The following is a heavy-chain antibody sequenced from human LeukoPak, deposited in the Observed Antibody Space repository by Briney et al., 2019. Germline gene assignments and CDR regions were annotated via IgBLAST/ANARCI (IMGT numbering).Heavy chain of an antibody. CDR3: ARRVAAAAMYDY. D-gene: IGHD6-13*01. V-gene: IGHV4-4*08. CDR2: IYTSGST. Sequence: PGGSLRLSCAASGFTFSIYAMSWVRQAPGKGLEWIGRIYTSGSTNYNPSLKSRVTISVDTSKNQFSLKLSSVTAADTAVYYCARRVAAAAMYDYWGQGTLVTVSS. J-gene: IGHJ4*02. CDR1: GFTFSIYA.